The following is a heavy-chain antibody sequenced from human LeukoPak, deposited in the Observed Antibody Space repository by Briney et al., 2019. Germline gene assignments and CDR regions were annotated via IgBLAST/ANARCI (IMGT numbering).Heavy chain of an antibody. J-gene: IGHJ5*02. Sequence: ASVKVSCKASGYTFTGYYIHWVRQAPGQGLEWLGRISPNSGVPNYAQKFQGRVTMTRDTSVNTVYMELSGLKSDDTGAYYCAREVGYSTRWYGRFDPWGQGTVVTVSS. CDR2: ISPNSGVP. D-gene: IGHD6-13*01. CDR3: AREVGYSTRWYGRFDP. CDR1: GYTFTGYY. V-gene: IGHV1-2*05.